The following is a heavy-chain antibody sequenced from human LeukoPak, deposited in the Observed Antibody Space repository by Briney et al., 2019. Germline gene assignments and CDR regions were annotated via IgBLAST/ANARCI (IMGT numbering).Heavy chain of an antibody. Sequence: GRSLRLSCAASGLTFSNHWMHWVRQAPGKGLVWVSRIDGDGSGTSYADSVKGRFTISRANAKNTSYLQMDSLKAEDSAVFCCATVFDYWGQGTLVSVSS. J-gene: IGHJ4*02. CDR1: GLTFSNHW. V-gene: IGHV3-74*01. CDR2: IDGDGSGT. CDR3: ATVFDY. D-gene: IGHD4-17*01.